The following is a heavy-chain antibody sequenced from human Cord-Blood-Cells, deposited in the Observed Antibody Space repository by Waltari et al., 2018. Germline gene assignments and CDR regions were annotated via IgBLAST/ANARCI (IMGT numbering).Heavy chain of an antibody. Sequence: EVQLVESGGGLVQPGGSRRLSGAASGFTFSSFWMSWVRQAPGKGLEWVANIKQDGSEKYYVDSVKGRFTISRDNAKNSLYLQMNSLRAEDTAVYYCARGSVVRGVIIDYWGQGTLVTVSS. CDR1: GFTFSSFW. CDR3: ARGSVVRGVIIDY. D-gene: IGHD3-10*01. J-gene: IGHJ4*02. CDR2: IKQDGSEK. V-gene: IGHV3-7*01.